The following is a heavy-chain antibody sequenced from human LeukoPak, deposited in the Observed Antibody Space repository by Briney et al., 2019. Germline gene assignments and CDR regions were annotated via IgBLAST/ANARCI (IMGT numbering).Heavy chain of an antibody. V-gene: IGHV3-21*01. D-gene: IGHD5-12*01. CDR1: GFTFSSYT. J-gene: IGHJ4*02. Sequence: PGGSLRLSCAASGFTFSSYTMNWVRQAPGKGLEWVSSINSVSSFIFYADSVKGRFTISRDNAKNSLSLQMNSLRAEDTAVYFCARSERYSGYDPYFDYWGQGALVAVSS. CDR3: ARSERYSGYDPYFDY. CDR2: INSVSSFI.